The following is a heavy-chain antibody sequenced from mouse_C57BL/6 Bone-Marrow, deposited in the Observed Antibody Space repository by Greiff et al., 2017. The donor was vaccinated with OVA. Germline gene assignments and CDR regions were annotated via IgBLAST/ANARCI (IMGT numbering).Heavy chain of an antibody. Sequence: DVHLVESGGGLVKPGGSLKLSCAASGFTFSSYAMSWVRQTPEKGLEWVATISDGGSYTYYPDNVKGRFTITIDNAMNNLYLQMSHLKSEDTAMYYCARDLIPMDYWGQGTSVTVSS. J-gene: IGHJ4*01. V-gene: IGHV5-4*01. CDR2: ISDGGSYT. CDR3: ARDLIPMDY. CDR1: GFTFSSYA.